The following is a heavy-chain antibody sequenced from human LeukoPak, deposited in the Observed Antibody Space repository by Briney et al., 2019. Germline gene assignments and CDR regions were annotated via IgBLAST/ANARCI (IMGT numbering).Heavy chain of an antibody. CDR1: GAFISHYY. CDR3: ARLGSYHDF. Sequence: SETLSLTCTVSGAFISHYYWSWIRQTPEKGLEWMGHIHTSGGSSPYPSLKSRLTMSIDTSRNQFSLKLTSVTAADTAVYFCARLGSYHDFWGQGALVTVSS. D-gene: IGHD1-26*01. V-gene: IGHV4-4*09. J-gene: IGHJ4*02. CDR2: IHTSGGS.